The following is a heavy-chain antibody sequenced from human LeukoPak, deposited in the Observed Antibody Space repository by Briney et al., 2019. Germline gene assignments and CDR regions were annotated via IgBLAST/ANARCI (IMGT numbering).Heavy chain of an antibody. CDR3: VRTPPNWGADY. V-gene: IGHV1-8*01. CDR2: MSPNSGNT. D-gene: IGHD7-27*01. CDR1: GYTFTSYD. Sequence: XSVKVSCKASGYTFTSYDINWVRQATGQGLEWMGWMSPNSGNTGYAQEFQGRVTMTRSTSISTAYMELSGLRSEDTAVYYCVRTPPNWGADYWGQGTLVTVSS. J-gene: IGHJ4*02.